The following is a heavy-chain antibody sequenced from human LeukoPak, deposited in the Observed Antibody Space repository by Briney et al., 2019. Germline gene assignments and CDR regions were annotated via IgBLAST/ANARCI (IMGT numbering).Heavy chain of an antibody. J-gene: IGHJ6*03. Sequence: ASVKVSCKASGGTFSSYAISWVRQAPGQGLEWMGGIIPIFGTANYAQKFQGRVTITTDESTSTAYIELSSLRSEDTAVYYCARTPTPITMGPGVIMYSYYMDVWGKGTTVTVSS. CDR1: GGTFSSYA. D-gene: IGHD3-10*01. V-gene: IGHV1-69*05. CDR3: ARTPTPITMGPGVIMYSYYMDV. CDR2: IIPIFGTA.